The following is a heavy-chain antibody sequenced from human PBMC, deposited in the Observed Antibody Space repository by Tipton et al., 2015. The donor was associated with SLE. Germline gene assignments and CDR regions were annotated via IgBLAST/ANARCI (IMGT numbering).Heavy chain of an antibody. J-gene: IGHJ6*02. D-gene: IGHD3-3*01. CDR2: IYYTGST. Sequence: TLSLTCTVSGGSISSSSYYWGWIRQSPGKGLEWIANIYYTGSTFYNPSLKSRVTISVATSKNEFSLRLKSVTAADTAVYYCARVIRFLEWVPGYYGMDVWGQGTAVTVSS. CDR1: GGSISSSSYY. CDR3: ARVIRFLEWVPGYYGMDV. V-gene: IGHV4-39*07.